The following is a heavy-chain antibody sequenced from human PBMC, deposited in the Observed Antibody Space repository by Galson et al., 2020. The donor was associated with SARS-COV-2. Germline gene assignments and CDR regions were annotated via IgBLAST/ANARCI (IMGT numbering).Heavy chain of an antibody. CDR3: ARDQIGAYCADGICRNAFDV. CDR2: ISNMGTT. CDR1: GGSISNGDFY. J-gene: IGHJ3*01. D-gene: IGHD2-21*01. Sequence: SETLSLTCTVSGGSISNGDFYCSWFRQPPGKGLEWIGYISNMGTTYYHPSLKSRLRISIDTSGNHFSLKLTSVTAADTAVYFCARDQIGAYCADGICRNAFDVWGPGTMVTVSS. V-gene: IGHV4-30-4*08.